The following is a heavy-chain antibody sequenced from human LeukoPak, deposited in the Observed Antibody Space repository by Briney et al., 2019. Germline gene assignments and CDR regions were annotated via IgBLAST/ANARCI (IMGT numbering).Heavy chain of an antibody. V-gene: IGHV4-59*01. D-gene: IGHD4-17*01. J-gene: IGHJ4*02. CDR2: IYYSGST. CDR3: ARGDYLIDY. CDR1: GGSISSYY. Sequence: SETLSLTCTVSGGSISSYYWSWIRQPPGKGLEWIGFIYYSGSTNYSPPLKSLVTISVDTSKNHFSLKLSSVTAADTAVYYCARGDYLIDYWGQGTLVTVSS.